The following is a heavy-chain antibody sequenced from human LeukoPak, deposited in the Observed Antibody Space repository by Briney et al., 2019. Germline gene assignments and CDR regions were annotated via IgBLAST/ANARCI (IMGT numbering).Heavy chain of an antibody. Sequence: SETLSLTCTVSGGSISSGSYYWGWIRQPPGKGLEWIGSIYYSGSTYYNPSLKSRVTISVDTSKNQFSLKLSSVTAADTAVYYCARGKQRLYYFDYWGQGTLVTVSS. D-gene: IGHD1/OR15-1a*01. CDR1: GGSISSGSYY. J-gene: IGHJ4*02. V-gene: IGHV4-39*07. CDR3: ARGKQRLYYFDY. CDR2: IYYSGST.